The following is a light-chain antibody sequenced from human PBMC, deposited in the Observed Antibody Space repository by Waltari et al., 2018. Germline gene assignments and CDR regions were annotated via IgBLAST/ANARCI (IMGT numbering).Light chain of an antibody. CDR3: QQYYSTPWT. J-gene: IGKJ1*01. CDR2: WAS. Sequence: DIVMTQSPDSLAVSLGERATFNCKSSQTVLYSSNNKNYLSWYQQKPGQPPKLLIYWASTRQSGVPDRFSGSGSGTDFTLTISSLQTEDVAVYYCQQYYSTPWTFGQRTKVEIK. V-gene: IGKV4-1*01. CDR1: QTVLYSSNNKNY.